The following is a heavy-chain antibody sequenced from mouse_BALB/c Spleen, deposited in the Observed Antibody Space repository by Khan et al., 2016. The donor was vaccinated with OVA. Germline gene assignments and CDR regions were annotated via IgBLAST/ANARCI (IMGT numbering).Heavy chain of an antibody. D-gene: IGHD2-3*01. Sequence: VQLKQSGAELVKPGASVKLSCTASGFNIKDTYLHWVKQRPEQGLEWIGRIAPANGNTQYDPKFQGKATITSDTSSNTSYLQLNSLTSEDTAVYYWARPSYDPRDFEVWGAGTTVTGSS. CDR2: IAPANGNT. V-gene: IGHV14-3*02. CDR3: ARPSYDPRDFEV. CDR1: GFNIKDTY. J-gene: IGHJ1*01.